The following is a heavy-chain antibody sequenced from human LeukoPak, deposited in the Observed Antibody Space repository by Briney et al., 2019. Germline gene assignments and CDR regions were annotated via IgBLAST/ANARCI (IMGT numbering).Heavy chain of an antibody. V-gene: IGHV1-46*01. J-gene: IGHJ4*02. CDR3: ARVERYSSSWYSRPNYFDY. CDR2: INPSGGST. Sequence: ASVKVSCKASGYTFTSYYMHWVRQAPGQGLEWMGIINPSGGSTSYAQKFQGRVTMTRDTSTSTVYMELSSLRSEDTAVYYCARVERYSSSWYSRPNYFDYWGQGTLVTVSS. D-gene: IGHD6-13*01. CDR1: GYTFTSYY.